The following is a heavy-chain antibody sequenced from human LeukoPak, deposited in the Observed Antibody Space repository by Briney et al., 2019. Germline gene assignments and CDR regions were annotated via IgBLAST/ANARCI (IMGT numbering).Heavy chain of an antibody. CDR3: VKDWGGAFDI. Sequence: GGSLRLSCAASGFTFSGSAMHWVRQASGKGLEWVGRIRNKANSYATAYAASVKGRFTISRDDSKNTTYLQMNSLKTEDTAVYYCVKDWGGAFDIWGQGTMVTVSS. V-gene: IGHV3-73*01. CDR2: IRNKANSYAT. CDR1: GFTFSGSA. J-gene: IGHJ3*02. D-gene: IGHD7-27*01.